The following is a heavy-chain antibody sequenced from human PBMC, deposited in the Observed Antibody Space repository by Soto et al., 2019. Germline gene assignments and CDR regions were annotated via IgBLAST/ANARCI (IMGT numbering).Heavy chain of an antibody. CDR1: GFTFSSYA. Sequence: QVQLVDSGGGVVHPGRSLRLSCAASGFTFSSYAMHWVRQAPGKGLEWVAVVSYDGNNKYYADSVNGRFTISKDNSKNTLYLQLNSLRAEDTAVYYCARDLTGGSGWYVFDHWGQGTLVTVSS. V-gene: IGHV3-30-3*01. J-gene: IGHJ4*02. CDR3: ARDLTGGSGWYVFDH. CDR2: VSYDGNNK. D-gene: IGHD6-19*01.